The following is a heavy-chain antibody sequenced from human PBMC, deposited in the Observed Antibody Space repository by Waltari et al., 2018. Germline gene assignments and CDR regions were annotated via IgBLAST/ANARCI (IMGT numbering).Heavy chain of an antibody. J-gene: IGHJ3*02. Sequence: QVQLRESGPGLVKSAETRALACSVSGAALGTNYRSWIRQSPGKGLEWIGYVQSSGSTDYNPSFRGRVTMSADASKNQFSLTLKSLTAADTATYFCARALWRVGTRGDFFDIWGRGTTVTVS. CDR1: GAALGTNY. D-gene: IGHD1-7*01. CDR3: ARALWRVGTRGDFFDI. CDR2: VQSSGST. V-gene: IGHV4-59*01.